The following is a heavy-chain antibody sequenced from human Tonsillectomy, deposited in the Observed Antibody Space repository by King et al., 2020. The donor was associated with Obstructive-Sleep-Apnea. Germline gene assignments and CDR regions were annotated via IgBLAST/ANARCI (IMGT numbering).Heavy chain of an antibody. CDR3: ARDVLEFENWFDP. CDR1: CGSISSYY. Sequence: QLQESGPGLVKPSETLSLTCTVSCGSISSYYWSWIRQPPGKGLEWIGYIYYSGSTNYNPSLKSRVTISVDTSKNQFSLKLSSVTAADTAVYYCARDVLEFENWFDPWGQGTLVTVSS. CDR2: IYYSGST. J-gene: IGHJ5*02. V-gene: IGHV4-59*01. D-gene: IGHD1-1*01.